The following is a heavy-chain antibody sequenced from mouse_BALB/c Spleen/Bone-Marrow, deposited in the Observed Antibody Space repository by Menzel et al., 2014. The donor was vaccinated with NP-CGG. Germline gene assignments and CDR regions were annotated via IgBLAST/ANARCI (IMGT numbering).Heavy chain of an antibody. Sequence: QVQLQQSGAELVRPGSSVKISCKASGYAISGYWMNWVMQRPGQGLEWIGQIYPGDDDTIYNGKFKGKATLTADKSSNTAYMQLSSLTSEDSAVYLCAREDYGNSWFAYWGQGTLVTVSA. CDR2: IYPGDDDT. J-gene: IGHJ3*01. CDR3: AREDYGNSWFAY. CDR1: GYAISGYW. V-gene: IGHV1-80*01. D-gene: IGHD2-1*01.